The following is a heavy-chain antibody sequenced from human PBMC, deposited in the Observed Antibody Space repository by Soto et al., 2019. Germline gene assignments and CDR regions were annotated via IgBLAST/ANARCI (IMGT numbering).Heavy chain of an antibody. CDR2: IKQDGSEK. V-gene: IGHV3-7*01. D-gene: IGHD4-17*01. CDR3: ASLTTALWYFDL. CDR1: GFTFSSYW. J-gene: IGHJ2*01. Sequence: RLSCAASGFTFSSYWMSRVLQAPGKGLEWVANIKQDGSEKYYVDSVKGRFTISRDNAKNSLYLQMNSLRAEDTAVYYCASLTTALWYFDLWGRGTLVTRLL.